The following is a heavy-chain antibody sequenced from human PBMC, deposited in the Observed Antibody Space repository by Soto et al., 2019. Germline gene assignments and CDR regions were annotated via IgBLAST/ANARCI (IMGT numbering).Heavy chain of an antibody. D-gene: IGHD2-2*01. CDR2: IYSRGST. CDR1: GFTVSSNY. V-gene: IGHV3-53*01. Sequence: EVQLVESVGGLIQPGGSLRLSCAASGFTVSSNYMSWVRQAPGKGLEWGSVIYSRGSTYYADSVKGRFTISRDNAKNTLYLQMNSMRAEDTAVYYCASTGYDYSFDYWGQGTLVTVSS. J-gene: IGHJ4*02. CDR3: ASTGYDYSFDY.